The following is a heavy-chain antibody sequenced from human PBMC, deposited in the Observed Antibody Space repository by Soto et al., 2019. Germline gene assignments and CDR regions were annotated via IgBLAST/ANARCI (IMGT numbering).Heavy chain of an antibody. J-gene: IGHJ5*02. Sequence: QVQLVQSGAEVKKPGASVKVSCKASGYTFTGYFIHWVREVPGQGLEYMGWNNPNTGGTDYAQKFQGRVTMTRDTSSSTVFTELKSLTSDDTAVYYCARLASWAARDWFDPWGQGTLVTVSS. V-gene: IGHV1-2*02. CDR3: ARLASWAARDWFDP. CDR1: GYTFTGYF. CDR2: NNPNTGGT. D-gene: IGHD2-15*01.